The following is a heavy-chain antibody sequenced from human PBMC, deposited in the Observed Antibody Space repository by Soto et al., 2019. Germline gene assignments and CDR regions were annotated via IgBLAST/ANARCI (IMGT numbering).Heavy chain of an antibody. CDR3: ARAAQGAIDY. CDR1: GGCISSSRYY. Sequence: XASLSLTCTVCGGCISSSRYYWGWIRQPPGKGLEWIGSIYYSGSTYYNPSLKSRVTISVDTSKNQFSLKLSSVTAADTAVYYCARAAQGAIDYWGQRTLVTVSS. V-gene: IGHV4-39*01. J-gene: IGHJ4*02. CDR2: IYYSGST.